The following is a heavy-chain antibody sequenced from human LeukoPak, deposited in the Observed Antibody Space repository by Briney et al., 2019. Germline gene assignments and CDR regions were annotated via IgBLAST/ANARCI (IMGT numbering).Heavy chain of an antibody. D-gene: IGHD4/OR15-4a*01. V-gene: IGHV3-48*01. J-gene: IGHJ4*02. CDR2: ISARGSII. Sequence: PGGSLRLSCAASGFTFSGHSMNWVRQAPGKGLEWISYISARGSIIYYADSVKGRFTISRDNVENSLYLQMDSLRAEDTAIYYCARRAGAYSHPYDYWGQGTLVTVSS. CDR1: GFTFSGHS. CDR3: ARRAGAYSHPYDY.